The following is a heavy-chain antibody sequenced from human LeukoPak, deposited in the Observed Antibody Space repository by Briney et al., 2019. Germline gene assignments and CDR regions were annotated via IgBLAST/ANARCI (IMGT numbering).Heavy chain of an antibody. CDR3: ARGGWSHDY. CDR2: IYYSGST. J-gene: IGHJ4*02. Sequence: SETLSLTCTVSGGSMTSYYWSWIRQPPGKGLEWIGYIYYSGSTTYNPSLKSRVTISVDTSKSQFSLKLTSVTAADTAVYYCARGGWSHDYWGQGALVTVSS. D-gene: IGHD6-19*01. CDR1: GGSMTSYY. V-gene: IGHV4-59*01.